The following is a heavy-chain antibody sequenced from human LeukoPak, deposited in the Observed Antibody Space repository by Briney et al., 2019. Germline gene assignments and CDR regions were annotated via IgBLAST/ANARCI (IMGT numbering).Heavy chain of an antibody. V-gene: IGHV3-21*01. CDR2: ISSSSNYM. D-gene: IGHD6-13*01. CDR1: GFTFSRNA. CDR3: ARPLDSSNNYFDY. J-gene: IGHJ4*02. Sequence: GGSLRLSCAASGFTFSRNAMNWVRQAPGKGLEWVSFISSSSNYMSYADSAKGRFTISRDNAKNSLYLQMNSLRAEDTAVYYCARPLDSSNNYFDYWGQGTLVTVSA.